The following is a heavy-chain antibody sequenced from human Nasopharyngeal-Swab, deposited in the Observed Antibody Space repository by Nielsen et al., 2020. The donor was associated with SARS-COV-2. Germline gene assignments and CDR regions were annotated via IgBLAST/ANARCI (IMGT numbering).Heavy chain of an antibody. D-gene: IGHD6-13*01. J-gene: IGHJ4*02. Sequence: GESLKISCAASGFTFSSYAMSWVRQAPGKGLEWVSAISGSGGSTYYVDSVKGRFTISRDNSKNTLYLQMNSLRAEDTAVYYCAKDHISSSWYDYFDYWGQGTLVTVSS. CDR2: ISGSGGST. CDR3: AKDHISSSWYDYFDY. CDR1: GFTFSSYA. V-gene: IGHV3-23*01.